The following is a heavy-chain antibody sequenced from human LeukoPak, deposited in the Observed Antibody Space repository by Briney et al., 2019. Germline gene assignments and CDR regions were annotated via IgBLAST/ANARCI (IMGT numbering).Heavy chain of an antibody. CDR2: ISLTGET. D-gene: IGHD1-26*01. CDR1: GGSISSTNW. J-gene: IGHJ4*02. V-gene: IGHV4-4*02. CDR3: SGESGAFCPFGY. Sequence: SETLSLTCGVSGGSISSTNWWSWVRQPPGQGLEWIGEISLTGETNYNPSLNGRVTMSLDGSRNQLSLTLTSVTAADTAIYYCSGESGAFCPFGYWGQGTLVIVPP.